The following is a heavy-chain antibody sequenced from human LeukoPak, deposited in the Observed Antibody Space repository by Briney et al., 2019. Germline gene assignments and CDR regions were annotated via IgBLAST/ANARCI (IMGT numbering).Heavy chain of an antibody. D-gene: IGHD6-19*01. CDR2: ISGGGITT. Sequence: GGSLRLSCAASGFTFSNYAMSWVRQAPGKGLEWVSTISGGGITTYYADSAKGRFTISRDNSKNTMFLQMNSLRADDTAVYYCPRQSYASGWNPFDYWGQGILVTVSS. V-gene: IGHV3-23*01. CDR3: PRQSYASGWNPFDY. J-gene: IGHJ4*02. CDR1: GFTFSNYA.